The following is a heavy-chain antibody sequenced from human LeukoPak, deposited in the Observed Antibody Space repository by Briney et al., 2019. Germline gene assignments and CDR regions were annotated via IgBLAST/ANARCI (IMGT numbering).Heavy chain of an antibody. D-gene: IGHD3-16*01. CDR1: GYTFTGYY. Sequence: EASVKVSCKASGYTFTGYYMHWVRQAPGQGLEWVGWINPNSGGTNYAQKFQGRVTMTRDTSISTAYMELSRLRSDDTAVYYCAREEGDRKIWFDPWGQGTLVTVSS. V-gene: IGHV1-2*02. CDR3: AREEGDRKIWFDP. J-gene: IGHJ5*02. CDR2: INPNSGGT.